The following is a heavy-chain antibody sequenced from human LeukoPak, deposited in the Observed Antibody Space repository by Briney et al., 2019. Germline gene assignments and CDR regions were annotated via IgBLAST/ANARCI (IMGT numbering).Heavy chain of an antibody. CDR2: IRSKIYGGTP. Sequence: GGSLRLSCTTSGFSFNTYSMSWVRQAPGKGLEWVGFIRSKIYGGTPEYAASVKGRSTISRDDSKGIAYLQMNSLKTEDTAVYYCTRDQTPYYWGQGTLVTVSS. J-gene: IGHJ4*02. CDR1: GFSFNTYS. V-gene: IGHV3-49*04. CDR3: TRDQTPYY.